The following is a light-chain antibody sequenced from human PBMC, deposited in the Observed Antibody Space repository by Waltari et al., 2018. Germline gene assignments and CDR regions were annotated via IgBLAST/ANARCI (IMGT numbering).Light chain of an antibody. CDR2: KAS. J-gene: IGKJ3*01. CDR1: QSIPRW. CDR3: QHYDSYSAT. V-gene: IGKV1-5*03. Sequence: DIQMTQSPSTLSASVGDRVTITCRASQSIPRWLAWYQQKPGKAPKLLIYKASILESGVPSRFSGDGSGTEFPLPSSSLQPDDFATYYCQHYDSYSATFGRGTKIEIK.